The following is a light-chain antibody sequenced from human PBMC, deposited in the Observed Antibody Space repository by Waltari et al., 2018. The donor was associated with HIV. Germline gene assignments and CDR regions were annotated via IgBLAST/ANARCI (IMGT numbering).Light chain of an antibody. CDR3: MQVTQFPHT. CDR1: QSLVHADGRTY. J-gene: IGKJ2*01. V-gene: IGKV2-24*01. Sequence: DIVMTQTPLSSPVSLGQPASISCRSRQSLVHADGRTYLSWLQQRPGQPPRLLIYQTSNRFSGVPDRFSGSGAGTDFTLRISRVEPEDVGIYYCMQVTQFPHTFGQGTKLEIK. CDR2: QTS.